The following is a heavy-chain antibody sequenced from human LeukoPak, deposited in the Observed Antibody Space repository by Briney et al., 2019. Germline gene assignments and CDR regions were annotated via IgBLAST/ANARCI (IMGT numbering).Heavy chain of an antibody. CDR1: GFSLSTYE. V-gene: IGHV3-48*03. D-gene: IGHD3-22*01. CDR3: ARGFHDSSGYYYRAFDY. Sequence: GGSLRLSCVASGFSLSTYEMNWVRQAPGKGLEWVSYISNSGSTIYYADSVKGRLTISRDNAENSLYLQMNSLRAEDTAVYYCARGFHDSSGYYYRAFDYWGQGILVTVSS. J-gene: IGHJ4*02. CDR2: ISNSGSTI.